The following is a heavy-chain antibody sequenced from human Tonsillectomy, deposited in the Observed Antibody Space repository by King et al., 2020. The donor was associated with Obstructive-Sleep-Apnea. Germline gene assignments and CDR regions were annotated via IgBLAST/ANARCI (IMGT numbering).Heavy chain of an antibody. V-gene: IGHV4-30-4*01. CDR3: ARGAFYFDY. Sequence: QLQESGPGLVKPSQTLSLTCTVSGGSISSDDYYWSWIRQPPGKGLEWIGYIYDSGSTYYNPPLKSRIAISVDTSKNQFSLKLSSVSAADTAVYYCARGAFYFDYWGQGTLVTVSS. J-gene: IGHJ4*02. CDR2: IYDSGST. CDR1: GGSISSDDYY.